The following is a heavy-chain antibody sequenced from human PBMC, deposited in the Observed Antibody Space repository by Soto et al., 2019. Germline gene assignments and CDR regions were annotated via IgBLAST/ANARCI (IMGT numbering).Heavy chain of an antibody. Sequence: SETLSLTCTVSGGSISSSSYYWGWIRQPPGKGLEWIGSIYYSGSTYYNPSLKSRVTISVDTSKNQFSLKLSSVTAADTAVYYCAGSKHRRHKFDYWGQGTLVTVPS. CDR2: IYYSGST. V-gene: IGHV4-39*01. CDR3: AGSKHRRHKFDY. J-gene: IGHJ4*02. CDR1: GGSISSSSYY. D-gene: IGHD4-4*01.